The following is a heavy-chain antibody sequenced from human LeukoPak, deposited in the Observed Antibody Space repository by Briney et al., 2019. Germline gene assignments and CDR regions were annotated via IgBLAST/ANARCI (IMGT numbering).Heavy chain of an antibody. CDR3: ALGYCSGGRCYHDAFDL. CDR2: ISKNGGII. D-gene: IGHD2-15*01. CDR1: EFTLSSYS. V-gene: IGHV3-48*01. Sequence: GGSLRLSCAGSEFTLSSYSMNWVRQAPGEGLEWISYISKNGGIIYYADSVKGRFTVSRDRASDSVYLQMNSPRVEDTAVYYCALGYCSGGRCYHDAFDLWGQGTAVAVSS. J-gene: IGHJ3*01.